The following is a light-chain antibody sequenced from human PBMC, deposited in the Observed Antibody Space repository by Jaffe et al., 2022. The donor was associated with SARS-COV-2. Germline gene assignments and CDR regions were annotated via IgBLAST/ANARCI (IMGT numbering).Light chain of an antibody. J-gene: IGLJ2*01. Sequence: SSELTQDPAVSVALGQTVRITCQGDSLRSYDANWYQLKPLQAPVLVIYAKNNRPSGIPDRFSGSASGNTVSLTITGAQAEDDAVYYCSSRDRSGDVEFGGGTSLTVL. CDR3: SSRDRSGDVE. V-gene: IGLV3-19*01. CDR2: AKN. CDR1: SLRSYD.